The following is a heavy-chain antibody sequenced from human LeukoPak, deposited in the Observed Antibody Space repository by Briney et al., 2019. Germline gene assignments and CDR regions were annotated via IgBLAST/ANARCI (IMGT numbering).Heavy chain of an antibody. D-gene: IGHD2-15*01. CDR3: ARGWISGGSHYLFDY. CDR2: IKSDGSSI. Sequence: PGGFLRLSCAASGFTFSSYWMHWVRQGPGKGLVWVSRIKSDGSSIRYADFVKGRFTISRDNAKNTLWLQMNSLRAEDTAVYYCARGWISGGSHYLFDYWGQGTLVTVSS. J-gene: IGHJ4*02. CDR1: GFTFSSYW. V-gene: IGHV3-74*01.